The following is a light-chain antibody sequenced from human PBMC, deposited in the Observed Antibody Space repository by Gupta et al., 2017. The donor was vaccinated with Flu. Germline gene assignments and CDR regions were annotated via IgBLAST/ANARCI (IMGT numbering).Light chain of an antibody. CDR2: SAS. J-gene: IGKJ1*01. Sequence: FQHIPGKVPKIMSYSASTLQSGVASRFSGSGSGTDFTLTISSLQPEDVSTYYCQKYNSVPPAFGQGTKVEIK. CDR3: QKYNSVPPA. V-gene: IGKV1-27*01.